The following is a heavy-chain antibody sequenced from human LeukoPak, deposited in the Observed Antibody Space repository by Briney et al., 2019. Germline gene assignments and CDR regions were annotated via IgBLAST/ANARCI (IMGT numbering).Heavy chain of an antibody. Sequence: GGSLRLSCAASGFTFSSYAMHWVRQAPGKGLEWVAVISYDGSNKYYADSVKGRFTISRDNSKNTLYLQMNSLRAEDTAVYYCARDRLPMATIRENHYYYYMDVWGKGTTVTVSS. CDR3: ARDRLPMATIRENHYYYYMDV. CDR1: GFTFSSYA. CDR2: ISYDGSNK. J-gene: IGHJ6*03. D-gene: IGHD5-24*01. V-gene: IGHV3-30*04.